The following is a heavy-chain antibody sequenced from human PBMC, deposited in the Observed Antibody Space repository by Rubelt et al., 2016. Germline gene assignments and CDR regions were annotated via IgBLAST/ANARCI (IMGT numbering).Heavy chain of an antibody. V-gene: IGHV1-24*01. Sequence: QVQLVQSGAEVKKPGASVKVSCKVSGYTLTELSMHWVRQAPGKGLEWMGGFDPEDGETISAQKFPGRVTMTEDTSTDTAYMELGSLRSEDTAVYYCATGIVVVPAHVPSRDYWGQGTLVTVSS. J-gene: IGHJ4*02. CDR2: FDPEDGET. CDR3: ATGIVVVPAHVPSRDY. D-gene: IGHD2-2*01. CDR1: GYTLTELS.